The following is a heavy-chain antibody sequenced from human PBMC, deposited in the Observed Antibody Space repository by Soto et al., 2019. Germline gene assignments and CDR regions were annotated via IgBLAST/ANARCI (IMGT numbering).Heavy chain of an antibody. V-gene: IGHV4-59*05. Sequence: SETLSLTCTVSGGSISSYYWGWIRQPPGKGLEWIGSIYYSGSIYYNPSLKSRVTISVDTSKNQFSLKLSSVTAAETAVYYCATHPDYDFWSGYLTWGQGTLVTVSS. J-gene: IGHJ5*02. CDR2: IYYSGSI. CDR1: GGSISSYY. CDR3: ATHPDYDFWSGYLT. D-gene: IGHD3-3*01.